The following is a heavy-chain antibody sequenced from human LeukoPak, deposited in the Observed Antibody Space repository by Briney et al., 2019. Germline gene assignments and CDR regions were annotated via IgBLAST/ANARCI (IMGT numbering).Heavy chain of an antibody. J-gene: IGHJ4*02. CDR3: ARSSIIAAAGPYYFDY. CDR2: IIPIFGTA. V-gene: IGHV1-69*06. CDR1: GGTFSSYA. D-gene: IGHD6-13*01. Sequence: ASVKVSCKASGGTFSSYAISWVRQAPGQGLEWMGGIIPIFGTANYAQKFQGRVTITADKSTSTAYMELSSLRSEDTAVYYCARSSIIAAAGPYYFDYWGQGTLVPVSS.